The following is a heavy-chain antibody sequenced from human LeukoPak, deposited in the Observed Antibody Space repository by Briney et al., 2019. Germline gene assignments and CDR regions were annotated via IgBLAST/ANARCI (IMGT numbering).Heavy chain of an antibody. V-gene: IGHV1-2*02. CDR3: ARTRHDFWSGYSTYYFDY. Sequence: ASVKVSCKASGYTFTGYYMHWVRQAPGQGLEWMGCINPNSGGTNYAKKFQGRVTMTRDTSISTAYMELSRLRSDDTAVYYCARTRHDFWSGYSTYYFDYWGQGTLVTVSS. D-gene: IGHD3-3*01. CDR2: INPNSGGT. J-gene: IGHJ4*02. CDR1: GYTFTGYY.